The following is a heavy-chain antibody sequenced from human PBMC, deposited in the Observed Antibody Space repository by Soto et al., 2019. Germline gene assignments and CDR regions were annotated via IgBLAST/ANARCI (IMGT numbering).Heavy chain of an antibody. CDR1: GYSFTSYW. D-gene: IGHD3-3*01. J-gene: IGHJ4*02. Sequence: LGGSLEISCKGSGYSFTSYWISWVRQMPGKGLEWMGRIDPSDSYTNYSPSFQGNVTISADKYISTAYLQWSSLKASDTAMYYCAGHRPHYDFWSTFDYWGQGTLVTVSS. CDR2: IDPSDSYT. V-gene: IGHV5-10-1*01. CDR3: AGHRPHYDFWSTFDY.